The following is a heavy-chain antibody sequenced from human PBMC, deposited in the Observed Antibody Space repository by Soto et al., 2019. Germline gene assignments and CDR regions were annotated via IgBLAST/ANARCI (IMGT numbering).Heavy chain of an antibody. CDR3: ARVSNLFSSGRRPTDLQHG. V-gene: IGHV1-3*01. J-gene: IGHJ6*01. CDR2: INAGNGNT. Sequence: RQDKGKRLEWLGWINAGNGNTKYSQKFQGRVTITADESTSTAYMELSSLRSEDTAVYYCARVSNLFSSGRRPTDLQHG. D-gene: IGHD3-3*01.